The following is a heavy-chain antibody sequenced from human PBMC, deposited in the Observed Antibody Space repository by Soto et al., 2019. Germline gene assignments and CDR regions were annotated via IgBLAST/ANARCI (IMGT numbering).Heavy chain of an antibody. CDR1: GGSIGSYY. J-gene: IGHJ4*02. V-gene: IGHV4-59*01. D-gene: IGHD4-17*01. CDR3: ARGGPGYGDRIFEY. CDR2: IYYRGST. Sequence: QVQLQESGPGLVKPSETLSLTCTVSGGSIGSYYWSWIRQPPGKGLEWIGFIYYRGSTNYNPSLRRRVTISVDTSKNQFFLKLTSVTPADTAVDYCARGGPGYGDRIFEYWGQGTLVTVSS.